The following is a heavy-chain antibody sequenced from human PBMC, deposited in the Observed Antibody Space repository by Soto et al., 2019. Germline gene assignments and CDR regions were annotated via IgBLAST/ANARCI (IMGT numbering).Heavy chain of an antibody. CDR1: GFTFSNYG. CDR2: IWYDGSDK. CDR3: ASSTS. V-gene: IGHV3-33*01. Sequence: PGGSLRLSCAASGFTFSNYGMHWVRQAPGKGLEWVAVIWYDGSDKYYADSVKGRFTISRDNSKNTLYLHMNSLRAEDTAVYYCASSTSWGQGTLVTVSS. J-gene: IGHJ5*02.